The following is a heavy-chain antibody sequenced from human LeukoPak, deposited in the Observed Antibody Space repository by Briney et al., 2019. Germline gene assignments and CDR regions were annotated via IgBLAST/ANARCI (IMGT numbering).Heavy chain of an antibody. J-gene: IGHJ1*01. D-gene: IGHD3-9*01. Sequence: TGGSLRLSCAASGFTFNSYGMIWVRQAPGKGLEWVSGISGSGGSTYLADSVKGRFTISRDNSKNTLYLEMNSLRAEDTAVYYCARDNDILTGYENFQHWGQGTLVTVSS. CDR2: ISGSGGST. CDR1: GFTFNSYG. V-gene: IGHV3-23*01. CDR3: ARDNDILTGYENFQH.